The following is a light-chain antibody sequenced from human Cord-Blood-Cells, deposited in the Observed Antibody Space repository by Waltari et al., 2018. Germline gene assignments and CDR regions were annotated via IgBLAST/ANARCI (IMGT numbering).Light chain of an antibody. Sequence: QSVLTQPPSVSGAPGQRVTIPFTGSSSNIGAGYDVHWYQQLPGTAPKPLIYGNSNRPSGVPDRFSGSKSGTSASLAITGLQAEDEADYYCQSYDSSLSGSVFGGGTKLTVL. CDR1: SSNIGAGYD. CDR2: GNS. V-gene: IGLV1-40*01. CDR3: QSYDSSLSGSV. J-gene: IGLJ3*02.